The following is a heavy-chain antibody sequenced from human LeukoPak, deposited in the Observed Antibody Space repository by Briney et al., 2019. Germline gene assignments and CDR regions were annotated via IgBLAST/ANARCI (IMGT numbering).Heavy chain of an antibody. CDR1: GFTISSYG. CDR2: ISGGGGHT. J-gene: IGHJ4*02. D-gene: IGHD3-16*01. V-gene: IGHV3-23*01. Sequence: GGSLRLSCAASGFTISSYGMSWVRQAPGKGLEWVSVISGGGGHTYYAGSVKGRFTISRDNPKNTVYLQMNSLRAEDTAVYYSAKVSVSGFWGPIDYWGQGTLVTVSS. CDR3: AKVSVSGFWGPIDY.